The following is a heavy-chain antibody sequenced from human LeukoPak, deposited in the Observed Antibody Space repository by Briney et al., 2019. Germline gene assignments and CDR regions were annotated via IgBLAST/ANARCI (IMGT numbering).Heavy chain of an antibody. D-gene: IGHD2-2*02. J-gene: IGHJ6*03. V-gene: IGHV3-30-3*01. CDR3: ARAREKRGTSCYTCYYYYYMDV. CDR2: MSYYGSNK. Sequence: SGGSLSLSCAASGFTFSSYAMHWVRQPPGKGLEGVAVMSYYGSNKYYADSVKGRFTVSRDNSKNTLCLQMNSLRAEDTAVYYCARAREKRGTSCYTCYYYYYMDVWGKGTTVTVSS. CDR1: GFTFSSYA.